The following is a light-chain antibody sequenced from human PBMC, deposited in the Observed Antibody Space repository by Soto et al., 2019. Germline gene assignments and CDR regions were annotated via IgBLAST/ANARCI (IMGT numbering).Light chain of an antibody. CDR1: SSDIGGYHY. CDR2: DVS. Sequence: QSALTQPASVSGSPGQSITISCTGTSSDIGGYHYVSWYQLHPGKAPILMIYDVSNRPSGVSNRFSGSKSGNTASLTISGLQAEDEADYYCSSFTASSFVVFGGGTKVTVL. J-gene: IGLJ2*01. V-gene: IGLV2-14*03. CDR3: SSFTASSFVV.